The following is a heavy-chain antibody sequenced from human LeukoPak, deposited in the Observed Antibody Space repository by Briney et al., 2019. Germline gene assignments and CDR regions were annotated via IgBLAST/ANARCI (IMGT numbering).Heavy chain of an antibody. CDR3: AKDRDYYDSSGYDF. D-gene: IGHD3-22*01. J-gene: IGHJ4*02. V-gene: IGHV3-23*01. Sequence: QTGGSLRLSCAASGFTFSSYAMSWVRQAPGKGLEWVLVISGSGGSTYYADSVKGRFTISRDNSKNTLYLQMNSLRAEDTAVYFCAKDRDYYDSSGYDFWGQGTLVTVSS. CDR1: GFTFSSYA. CDR2: ISGSGGST.